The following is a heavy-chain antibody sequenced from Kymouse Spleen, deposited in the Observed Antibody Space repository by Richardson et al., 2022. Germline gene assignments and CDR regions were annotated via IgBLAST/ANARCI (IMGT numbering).Heavy chain of an antibody. CDR3: AREGDILTGYYNY. Sequence: EVQLVESGGGLIQPGGSLRLSCAASGFTVSSNYMSWVRQAPGKGLEWVSVIYSGGSTYYADSVKGRFTISRDNSKNTLYLQMNSLRAEDTAVYYCAREGDILTGYYNYWGQGTLVTVSS. J-gene: IGHJ4*02. CDR2: IYSGGST. D-gene: IGHD3-9*01. V-gene: IGHV3-53*01. CDR1: GFTVSSNY.